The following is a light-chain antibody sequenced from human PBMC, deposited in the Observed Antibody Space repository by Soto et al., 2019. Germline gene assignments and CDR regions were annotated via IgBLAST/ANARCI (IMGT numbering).Light chain of an antibody. J-gene: IGKJ2*02. Sequence: VLTKSPDTLHLSPEETATHSCRASLSFDTYVAWYQQKLCQAPIPHIYDPYTLATSVAARFTGSGSATVFILTISRLEPEYFAVYYCQQSAKWPSTFGPGNKVE. CDR2: DPY. CDR1: LSFDTY. CDR3: QQSAKWPST. V-gene: IGKV3-11*01.